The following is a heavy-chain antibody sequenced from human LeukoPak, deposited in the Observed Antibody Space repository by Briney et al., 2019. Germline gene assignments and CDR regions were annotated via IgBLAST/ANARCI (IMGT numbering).Heavy chain of an antibody. CDR2: IYTSGST. V-gene: IGHV4-4*07. CDR3: AREDYDFWSGYRINHFDY. Sequence: SETPSLTCTVSGDSISSYYWSWIRQPAGKGLEWIGRIYTSGSTNYNPSLKSRVTMSVDTSKNQFSLKLSSVTAADTAVYYCAREDYDFWSGYRINHFDYWGQGTLVTVSS. D-gene: IGHD3-3*01. J-gene: IGHJ4*02. CDR1: GDSISSYY.